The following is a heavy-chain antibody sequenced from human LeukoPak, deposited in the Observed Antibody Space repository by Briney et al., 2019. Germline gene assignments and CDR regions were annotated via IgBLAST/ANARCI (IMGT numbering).Heavy chain of an antibody. CDR2: IYPGGGT. Sequence: GGSLRLSCAVSGFTVTNNYMSWVRQAPGKGLEWVSIIYPGGGTYYADSMKGRFTISRDNSKNTLYLQMNSLRVEDTAVYYCAKAGIINISWNWFDPWGQGTLVTVSS. J-gene: IGHJ5*02. CDR1: GFTVTNNY. D-gene: IGHD6-13*01. CDR3: AKAGIINISWNWFDP. V-gene: IGHV3-53*01.